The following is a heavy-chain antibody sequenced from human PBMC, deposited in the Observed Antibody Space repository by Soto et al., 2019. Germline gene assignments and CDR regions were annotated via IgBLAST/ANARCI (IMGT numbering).Heavy chain of an antibody. CDR3: ATLVPPSTFDY. CDR2: FDPEDGET. J-gene: IGHJ4*02. CDR1: GYTLTELS. Sequence: ASVKVSCKVSGYTLTELSMHWVRQAPGKGLEWMGGFDPEDGETIYAQKFQGRVTVTEDTSTDTAYMELSSLRSEDTAVYYCATLVPPSTFDYWGQGTLVTVSS. V-gene: IGHV1-24*01. D-gene: IGHD2-2*01.